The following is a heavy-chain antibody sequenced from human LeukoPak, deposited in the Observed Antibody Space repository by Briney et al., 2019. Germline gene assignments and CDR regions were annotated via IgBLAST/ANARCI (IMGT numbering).Heavy chain of an antibody. D-gene: IGHD3-10*01. V-gene: IGHV1-18*01. Sequence: ASVKVSCKASGYTFTSYGISWVRQAPGQGLEWMGWISAYNGNTNYAQKLQGRVTMTTDTSTSTAYVELRSLRSDDTAVYYCARVRPYGSGSYYFDYWGQGTLVTVSS. CDR3: ARVRPYGSGSYYFDY. CDR1: GYTFTSYG. CDR2: ISAYNGNT. J-gene: IGHJ4*02.